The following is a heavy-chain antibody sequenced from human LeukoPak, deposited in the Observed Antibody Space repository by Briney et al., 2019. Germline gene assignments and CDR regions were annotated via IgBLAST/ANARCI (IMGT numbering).Heavy chain of an antibody. V-gene: IGHV3-33*01. CDR1: GFTFGSYG. J-gene: IGHJ4*02. D-gene: IGHD6-13*01. CDR2: IWYDGSNK. Sequence: GGSLRLSCEASGFTFGSYGMHWVRQAPGKGLEWVAVIWYDGSNKYYGDSVKGRFTISRDNSKNTLYLQMNSLQAEDTAVYYCARDRPMYSTSWYGNDYWGQGALVTVSS. CDR3: ARDRPMYSTSWYGNDY.